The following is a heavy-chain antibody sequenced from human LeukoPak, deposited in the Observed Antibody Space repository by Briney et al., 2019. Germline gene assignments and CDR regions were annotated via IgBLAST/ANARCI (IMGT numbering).Heavy chain of an antibody. V-gene: IGHV4-59*11. CDR2: IYYSGST. J-gene: IGHJ4*02. Sequence: SETLSLTCTVSGVSINSHYLNWIRQPPGKGLEWIGYIYYSGSTNYNPSLKSRVTISVDTSKNQFSLKLSSVTAADTAVYYCARVYRGAVAVFFDYWGQGTLVTVSS. CDR3: ARVYRGAVAVFFDY. D-gene: IGHD6-19*01. CDR1: GVSINSHY.